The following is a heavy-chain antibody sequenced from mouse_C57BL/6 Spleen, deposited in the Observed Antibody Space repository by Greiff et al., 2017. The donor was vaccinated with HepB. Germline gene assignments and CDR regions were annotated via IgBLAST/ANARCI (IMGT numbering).Heavy chain of an antibody. CDR3: ARSPIYDGYYEAWFAY. CDR1: GYTFTSYW. CDR2: IDPNSGGT. J-gene: IGHJ3*01. V-gene: IGHV1-72*01. D-gene: IGHD2-3*01. Sequence: VQLQQPGAELVKPGASVKLSCKASGYTFTSYWMHWVKQRPGRGLEWIGRIDPNSGGTKYNEKFKRKATLTVDKPSSTAYMQLSSLTSEDSAVYYCARSPIYDGYYEAWFAYWGQGTLVTVSA.